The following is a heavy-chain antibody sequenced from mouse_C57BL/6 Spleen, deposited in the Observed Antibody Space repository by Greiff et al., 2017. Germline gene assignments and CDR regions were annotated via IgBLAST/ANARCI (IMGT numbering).Heavy chain of an antibody. CDR1: GFTFSDYG. J-gene: IGHJ4*01. V-gene: IGHV5-17*01. CDR3: ARFTTVVATNYYAMDY. Sequence: EVKLMESGGGLVKPGGSLKLSCAASGFTFSDYGMNWVRQAPEKGLEWVAYISSGSSTIYYADPVKGRFTISRDNAKNTLFLHITRLRSEYTAISYCARFTTVVATNYYAMDYWGQGTSVTVSS. CDR2: ISSGSSTI. D-gene: IGHD1-1*01.